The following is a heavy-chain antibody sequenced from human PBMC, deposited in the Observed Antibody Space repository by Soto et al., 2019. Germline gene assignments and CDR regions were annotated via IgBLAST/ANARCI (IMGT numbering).Heavy chain of an antibody. CDR1: GFTFSTCV. J-gene: IGHJ4*02. V-gene: IGHV3-23*01. D-gene: IGHD6-13*01. CDR2: ISGSGDIT. CDR3: AKRTPSSSRIYHLDY. Sequence: GGSLRLSCAASGFTFSTCVMNWVRQAPGKGLEWVSAISGSGDITDYADSVKGRFTISRDNSKNTLFLQMNGPTPEDTAVYYCAKRTPSSSRIYHLDYWGQGTLVTVSS.